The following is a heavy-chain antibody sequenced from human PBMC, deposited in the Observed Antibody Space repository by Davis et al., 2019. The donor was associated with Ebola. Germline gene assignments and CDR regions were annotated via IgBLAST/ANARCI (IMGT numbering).Heavy chain of an antibody. CDR3: AKEGPHDYYYYYGIDV. CDR1: GFTFSSYG. Sequence: GESLKISCAASGFTFSSYGMHWVRQASGKGLEWVAVIWYDGSNKYYADSVKGRFTISRDNSKNKLNLQMNSLRAEETAVYYCAKEGPHDYYYYYGIDVWGQGTTVTVSS. V-gene: IGHV3-33*06. J-gene: IGHJ6*02. CDR2: IWYDGSNK.